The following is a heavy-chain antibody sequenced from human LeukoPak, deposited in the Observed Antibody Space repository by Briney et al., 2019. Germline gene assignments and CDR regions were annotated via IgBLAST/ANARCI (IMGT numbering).Heavy chain of an antibody. V-gene: IGHV1-46*01. CDR1: GYTFTSYA. D-gene: IGHD2-21*01. J-gene: IGHJ4*02. CDR2: INTRGGST. Sequence: GASVKVSCKASGYTFTSYAMNWVRQPPGQGLEWVGIINTRGGSTSSAQKFQGRVTMTRATSTSTVYMELSRLRSEGTGSYYWAREGKAYCGCGCYFDYWGQGTLVSVSS. CDR3: AREGKAYCGCGCYFDY.